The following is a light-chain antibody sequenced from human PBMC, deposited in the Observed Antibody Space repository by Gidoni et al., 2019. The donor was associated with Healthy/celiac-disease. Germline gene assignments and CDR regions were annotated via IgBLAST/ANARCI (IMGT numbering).Light chain of an antibody. J-gene: IGKJ4*01. CDR2: DAS. CDR1: QGVSSY. CDR3: QQRSNWHPLT. V-gene: IGKV3D-11*01. Sequence: EIVLTQSPATLSLSPGERATLSCRAGQGVSSYLAWYQQKPGQAPRLLIYDASNRATGIPARFSGSGPGTDFTLTISSLEPEDFAVYYCQQRSNWHPLTFGGGTKVEIK.